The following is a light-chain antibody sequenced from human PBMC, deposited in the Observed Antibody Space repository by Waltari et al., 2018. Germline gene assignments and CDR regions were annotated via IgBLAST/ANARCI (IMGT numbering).Light chain of an antibody. Sequence: EVVLTQSPATLSLSPGERATLSCRASQSVSNSLAWYRQKPGQAPSLLIYDASTRAAGIPDRFSGSGSGTDCTLTIISLEPEDFAVYYCQLRTGWPMTFGQGTRLEIK. CDR2: DAS. CDR1: QSVSNS. V-gene: IGKV3-11*01. CDR3: QLRTGWPMT. J-gene: IGKJ5*01.